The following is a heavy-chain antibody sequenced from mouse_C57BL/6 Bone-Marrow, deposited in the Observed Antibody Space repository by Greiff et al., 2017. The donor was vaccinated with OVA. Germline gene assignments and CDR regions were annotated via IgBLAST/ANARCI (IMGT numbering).Heavy chain of an antibody. CDR2: INPNNGGT. D-gene: IGHD4-1*01. CDR3: AREGELGAY. CDR1: GYTFTDYY. V-gene: IGHV1-26*01. Sequence: EVQLQQSGPELVKPGASVKISCKASGYTFTDYYMNWVKQSHGKSLEWIGDINPNNGGTSYNQKFKGKATLTVDKSSSTAYMELRSLTSEDAAVYYCAREGELGAYWGQGTSVTVSS. J-gene: IGHJ4*01.